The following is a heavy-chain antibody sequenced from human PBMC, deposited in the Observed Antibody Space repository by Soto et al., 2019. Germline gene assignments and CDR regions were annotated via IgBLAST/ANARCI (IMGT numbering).Heavy chain of an antibody. CDR1: GGCRSSFTYD. CDR3: ERRERYYGSPGWFDP. D-gene: IGHD3-10*01. Sequence: EALSLSCSVSGGCRSSFTYDWGWIRQPPGKGLEWIGTVYYNENTYYNPSLKSRVTITVDTAKNQFSLNLRSVTAADTAMYFCERRERYYGSPGWFDPWGPGTLVTVSS. J-gene: IGHJ5*02. CDR2: VYYNENT. V-gene: IGHV4-39*01.